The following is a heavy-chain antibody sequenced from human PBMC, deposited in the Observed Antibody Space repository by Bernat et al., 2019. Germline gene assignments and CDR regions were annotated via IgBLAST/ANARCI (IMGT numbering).Heavy chain of an antibody. CDR1: GFTFTNYG. CDR2: MSYDGSDK. D-gene: IGHD2-2*02. J-gene: IGHJ4*02. V-gene: IGHV3-30*18. Sequence: QVQLVESGGGVVQPGRSLRLSCAASGFTFTNYGMHWVRQAPGKGLEWVAVMSYDGSDKYYGDSVKGRFTISRDNSKNTLYLQMNRLRAEDTAVYCCAKDKQSPKYGLLYGGFDYWGQGTQVTVSS. CDR3: AKDKQSPKYGLLYGGFDY.